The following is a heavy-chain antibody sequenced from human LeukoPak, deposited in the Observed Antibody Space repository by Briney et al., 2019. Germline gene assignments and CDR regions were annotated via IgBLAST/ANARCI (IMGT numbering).Heavy chain of an antibody. J-gene: IGHJ4*02. CDR1: GFTFSSYS. D-gene: IGHD2-2*02. CDR2: INSSSTYI. V-gene: IGHV3-21*01. Sequence: GGSLRLSCAASGFTFSSYSMNWVRLAPGKGLEWVSSINSSSTYIYYADSVKGRFTISRDNAKNSLYLQMNSLRAEDTAVNYCARDYCRSARCYNVDYWGQGSLVTLSS. CDR3: ARDYCRSARCYNVDY.